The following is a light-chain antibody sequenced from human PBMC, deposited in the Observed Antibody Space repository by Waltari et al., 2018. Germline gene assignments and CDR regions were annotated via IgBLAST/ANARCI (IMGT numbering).Light chain of an antibody. J-gene: IGKJ1*01. Sequence: DIQMTQSPASLSASVGDRVTITFRASQNIIRYLNWYQQRPGTAPKLLIYASSNLQSGVPSRFSGSGSGTEFTLTISSLQPEDFATYYCQQSYSTPPRTFGQGTKVEMK. CDR2: ASS. CDR1: QNIIRY. V-gene: IGKV1-39*01. CDR3: QQSYSTPPRT.